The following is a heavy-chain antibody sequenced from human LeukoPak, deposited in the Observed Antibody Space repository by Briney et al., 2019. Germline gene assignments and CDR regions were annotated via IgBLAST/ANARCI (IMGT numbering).Heavy chain of an antibody. V-gene: IGHV4-4*02. CDR2: IYHSGST. CDR1: GGSISSSNW. Sequence: SETLSLTCAVSGGSISSSNWWSWVRQPPGKGLEWIGEIYHSGSTNYNPSLKSRVTISVDKSKNQFSLKLSSVTAADTAVYYCARDGRVRYLDDAFDIWGQGTMVTVSS. J-gene: IGHJ3*02. CDR3: ARDGRVRYLDDAFDI. D-gene: IGHD3-3*01.